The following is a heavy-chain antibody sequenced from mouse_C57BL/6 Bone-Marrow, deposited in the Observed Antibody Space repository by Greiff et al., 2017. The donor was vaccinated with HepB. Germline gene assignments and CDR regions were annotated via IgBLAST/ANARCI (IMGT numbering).Heavy chain of an antibody. J-gene: IGHJ1*03. Sequence: VQLVESGPGLVQPSQSLSITCTVSGFSLTSYGVHWVRQSPGKGLEWLGVIWRGGSTDYNAAFMSRLSITKDNSKSQVFFKMNSLQADDTAIYYCAKNSPITTVVARYWYFDVWGTGTTVTVSS. CDR1: GFSLTSYG. CDR3: AKNSPITTVVARYWYFDV. V-gene: IGHV2-5*01. D-gene: IGHD1-1*01. CDR2: IWRGGST.